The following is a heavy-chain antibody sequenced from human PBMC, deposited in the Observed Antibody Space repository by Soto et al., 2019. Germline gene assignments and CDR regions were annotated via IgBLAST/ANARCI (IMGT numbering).Heavy chain of an antibody. CDR2: IIPIFGTA. V-gene: IGHV1-69*01. CDR3: ARDALRLRLQAYYYCGMDV. CDR1: GGTFSSYA. Sequence: QVQLVQSGAEVKKPGSSVKVSCKASGGTFSSYAISWVRQAPGQGLEWMGGIIPIFGTANYAQKFQGRVTITADESTRTAYMELSSLRSEDTAVYYCARDALRLRLQAYYYCGMDVWGKGTTVTVSS. D-gene: IGHD5-12*01. J-gene: IGHJ6*04.